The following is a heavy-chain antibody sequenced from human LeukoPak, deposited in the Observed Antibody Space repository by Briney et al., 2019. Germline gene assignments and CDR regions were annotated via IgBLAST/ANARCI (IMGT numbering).Heavy chain of an antibody. CDR1: GFTFSSYW. CDR3: ARLREIPVFGLVTKSTSYFDY. J-gene: IGHJ4*02. V-gene: IGHV3-7*01. D-gene: IGHD3/OR15-3a*01. Sequence: PGGSLRLSCAASGFTFSSYWMSWVRQAPGKGLEWVANIKQDGSEKYYVDSVKGRFAISRDNAKSSLYLQMNSLRAEDTAVYYCARLREIPVFGLVTKSTSYFDYWGQGTLVTVSS. CDR2: IKQDGSEK.